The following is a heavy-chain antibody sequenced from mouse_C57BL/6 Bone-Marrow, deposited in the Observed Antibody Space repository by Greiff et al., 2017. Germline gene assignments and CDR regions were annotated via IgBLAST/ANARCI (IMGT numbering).Heavy chain of an antibody. CDR3: ARLDYCSSYLYFGV. V-gene: IGHV5-12*01. D-gene: IGHD1-1*01. J-gene: IGHJ1*03. CDR2: ISNGGGST. Sequence: EVQLVESGGGLVQPGGSLKLSCAASGFTFSSYYMYWVRQTPEKRLEWVAYISNGGGSTYYPDTVKGRFTISRYNAKTTLYLHMSRLKSEDTAMSYCARLDYCSSYLYFGVRGTGATVT. CDR1: GFTFSSYY.